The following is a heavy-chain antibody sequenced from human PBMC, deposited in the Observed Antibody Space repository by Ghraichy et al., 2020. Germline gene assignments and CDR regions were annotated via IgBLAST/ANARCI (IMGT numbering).Heavy chain of an antibody. V-gene: IGHV3-23*01. J-gene: IGHJ4*02. Sequence: GGSLRLSCAASDFTFSNYWMSWVRQAPGKGLEWVSSISGSGDSTYYAESVKGRFTISRDNSKNTLYLHMNSLRVDDTAVYYCAKRPGIRATGQFDYWGQGVLVTVSS. CDR3: AKRPGIRATGQFDY. D-gene: IGHD6-13*01. CDR2: ISGSGDST. CDR1: DFTFSNYW.